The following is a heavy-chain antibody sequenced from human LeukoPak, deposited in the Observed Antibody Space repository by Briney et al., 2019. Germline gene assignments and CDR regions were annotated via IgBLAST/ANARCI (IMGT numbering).Heavy chain of an antibody. D-gene: IGHD3-3*01. CDR1: GFTFSSYA. J-gene: IGHJ4*02. CDR2: ISGSGGST. CDR3: AKGPNSRRERDYDFWSGYHVDY. Sequence: TGGSLRLSCAASGFTFSSYAMSWVRQAPGKGLEWVSAISGSGGSTYYADSVKGRFTISRDNSKNTLYLQMNSLRAEDTAVYYCAKGPNSRRERDYDFWSGYHVDYWGQGTLVTVSS. V-gene: IGHV3-23*01.